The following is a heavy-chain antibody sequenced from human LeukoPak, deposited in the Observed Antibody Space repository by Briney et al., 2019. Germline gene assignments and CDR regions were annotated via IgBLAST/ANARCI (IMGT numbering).Heavy chain of an antibody. D-gene: IGHD2-2*01. CDR3: ARVRHQGYCSSTSCLNWFDP. V-gene: IGHV3-21*01. J-gene: IGHJ5*02. CDR2: ISSRSSYI. Sequence: GGSLRLSCAASRFTFSSYSMNWVRQAPGKGLEWVSSISSRSSYIYYADSVKGRFTISRDNAKNSLYLQMNSLRAEDTAVYYCARVRHQGYCSSTSCLNWFDPWGQGTLVTVSS. CDR1: RFTFSSYS.